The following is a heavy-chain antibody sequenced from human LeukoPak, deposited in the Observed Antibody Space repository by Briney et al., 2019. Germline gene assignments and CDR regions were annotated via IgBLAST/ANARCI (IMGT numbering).Heavy chain of an antibody. J-gene: IGHJ4*02. D-gene: IGHD2-15*01. Sequence: GSSVKVSCKASGGTFSSYAISWVRQAPGQGLEWMGRIIPIFGIANYAQKFQGRVTITADKSTSTAYMELSSLRSEDTAVYYCARDGYCSGGSCYSRPHFDYWGQGILVTVSS. CDR1: GGTFSSYA. CDR2: IIPIFGIA. V-gene: IGHV1-69*04. CDR3: ARDGYCSGGSCYSRPHFDY.